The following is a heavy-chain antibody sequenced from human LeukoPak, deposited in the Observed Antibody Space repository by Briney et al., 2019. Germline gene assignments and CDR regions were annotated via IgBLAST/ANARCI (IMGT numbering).Heavy chain of an antibody. D-gene: IGHD3-10*01. Sequence: ASVKVSCKASGYTFTSYDINWVRQATGQGLEWMRWMNTNSRHTGYAQKFQGRVTMTRNTSISTAYMELSSLRSEDAVVDYCARGSELWCGRLLAPFDYGGQGTLVTVPS. CDR3: ARGSELWCGRLLAPFDY. CDR2: MNTNSRHT. J-gene: IGHJ4*02. V-gene: IGHV1-8*01. CDR1: GYTFTSYD.